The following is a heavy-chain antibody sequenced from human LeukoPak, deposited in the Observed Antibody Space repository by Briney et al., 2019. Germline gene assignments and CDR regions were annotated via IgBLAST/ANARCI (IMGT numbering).Heavy chain of an antibody. CDR1: GFTFSSYA. CDR3: AKDADITTAGYFFDF. V-gene: IGHV3-23*01. D-gene: IGHD6-13*01. CDR2: ISPSGAAT. Sequence: PGGSLRLSCAASGFTFSSYAMSWVRQAPGKGLEWVSAISPSGAATYYADSVKGRFTISRDNSKNTLFLHMNSLGAEDTALYYCAKDADITTAGYFFDFWGQGTLVTVSS. J-gene: IGHJ4*02.